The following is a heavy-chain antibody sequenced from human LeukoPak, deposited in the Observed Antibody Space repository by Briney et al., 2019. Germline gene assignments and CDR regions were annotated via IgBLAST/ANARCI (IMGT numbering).Heavy chain of an antibody. CDR2: ISGSGATT. CDR3: AKVARLYYDILTGYYIGHGFDY. Sequence: GGSLRLSCAASGFTFSSYAMSWVRQAPGKGLEWVSAISGSGATTYYADSVKGRFTISRDNSKNTLYLQMNSLRAEDTAVYYCAKVARLYYDILTGYYIGHGFDYWGQGTLVTVSS. J-gene: IGHJ4*02. CDR1: GFTFSSYA. D-gene: IGHD3-9*01. V-gene: IGHV3-23*01.